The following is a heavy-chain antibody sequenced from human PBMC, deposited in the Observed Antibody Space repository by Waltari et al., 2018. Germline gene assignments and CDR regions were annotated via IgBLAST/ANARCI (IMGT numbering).Heavy chain of an antibody. CDR1: GYSISSGYY. CDR3: ARDMYSSGWSSFWY. V-gene: IGHV4-38-2*02. CDR2: IYHSGST. D-gene: IGHD6-19*01. Sequence: QVQLQESGPGLVKPSETLSLTCAVSGYSISSGYYWGWIRQPPGKGLEWIGSIYHSGSTYYNPSLKSRVTISVDTSKNQFSLKLSSVTAADTAVYYCARDMYSSGWSSFWYWGQGTLVTVSS. J-gene: IGHJ4*02.